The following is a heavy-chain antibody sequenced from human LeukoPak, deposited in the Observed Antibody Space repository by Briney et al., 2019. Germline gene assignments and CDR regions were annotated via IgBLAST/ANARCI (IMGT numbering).Heavy chain of an antibody. V-gene: IGHV4-61*02. CDR3: ARGERGMTTVDY. Sequence: SETLSLTCTVSGGSISSGTNYWSWIRQPAGKGLEWIGRIYSSGNTNYNPSLKSRVTISVDTSKNQFSLNLSSVTAADTAVYYCARGERGMTTVDYWGQGTLVTVSS. CDR1: GGSISSGTNY. J-gene: IGHJ4*02. CDR2: IYSSGNT. D-gene: IGHD4-17*01.